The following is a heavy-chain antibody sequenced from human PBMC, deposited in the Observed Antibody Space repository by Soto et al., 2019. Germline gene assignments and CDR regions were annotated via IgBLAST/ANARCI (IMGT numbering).Heavy chain of an antibody. V-gene: IGHV2-5*02. CDR1: GFSLSTSGVG. D-gene: IGHD4-17*01. CDR3: AHRRSNDYGGYPFDY. Sequence: KESGPMLVKPTQTLTLTCTFSGFSLSTSGVGVGWIRQPPGKALEWLALIYWGDDKRYSPSLNSRLTITKDTSKNQVVLTMTSMDPVDTATYYCAHRRSNDYGGYPFDYWGQGALVTVSS. J-gene: IGHJ4*02. CDR2: IYWGDDK.